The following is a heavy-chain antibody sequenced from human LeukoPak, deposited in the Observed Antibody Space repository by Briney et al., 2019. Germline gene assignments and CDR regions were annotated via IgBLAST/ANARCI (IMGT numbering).Heavy chain of an antibody. CDR2: ISSSSSYI. CDR3: ARDGLRAGSGSYVRWFDP. V-gene: IGHV3-21*01. CDR1: GFTFSSYS. D-gene: IGHD3-10*01. J-gene: IGHJ5*02. Sequence: PGGSLRLSCAASGFTFSSYSMNWVRQAPEKGLEWVSSISSSSSYIYYADSVKGRFTISRDNAKNSLYLQMNSPRAEDTAVYYCARDGLRAGSGSYVRWFDPWGQGTLVTVSS.